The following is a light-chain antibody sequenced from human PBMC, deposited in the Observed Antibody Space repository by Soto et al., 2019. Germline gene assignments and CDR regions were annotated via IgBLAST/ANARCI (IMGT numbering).Light chain of an antibody. CDR3: SSYTSSSTPYV. CDR2: DVS. V-gene: IGLV2-14*01. Sequence: QSVLTQPASVSGSPGQSITISCTGTSSDVGGYNYVSWYQQHPGKAPELMIYDVSNRPSGISTRFSGSKSGNTASLTISGLQAEDEADYYCSSYTSSSTPYVFGTGTKLTVL. CDR1: SSDVGGYNY. J-gene: IGLJ1*01.